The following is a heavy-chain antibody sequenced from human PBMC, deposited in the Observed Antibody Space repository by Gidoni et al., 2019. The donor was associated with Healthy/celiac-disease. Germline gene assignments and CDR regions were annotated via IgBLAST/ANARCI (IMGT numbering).Heavy chain of an antibody. CDR3: ARVALGITGTAGENDY. J-gene: IGHJ4*02. D-gene: IGHD1-20*01. Sequence: EVQLVESGGGLVQPGGSLRLSCAASGFTFSSYWRHWVRQAPGKGLVWVSRINSDGSSTSYADSVKGRFTISRDNAKNTLYLQMNSLRAEDTAVYYCARVALGITGTAGENDYWGQGTLVTVSS. CDR1: GFTFSSYW. CDR2: INSDGSST. V-gene: IGHV3-74*01.